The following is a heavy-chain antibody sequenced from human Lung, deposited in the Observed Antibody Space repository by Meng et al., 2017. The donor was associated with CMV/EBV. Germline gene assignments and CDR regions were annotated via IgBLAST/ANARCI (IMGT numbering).Heavy chain of an antibody. V-gene: IGHV3-9*01. Sequence: SCAASGFTFDDYAMHWVRQAPGKGLEWVSGISWNSGSIGYADSVKGRFTISRDNAKNTLYLQMNSLRARDTALYYCAKVSSGLDYWRQGTLVTVSS. J-gene: IGHJ4*02. D-gene: IGHD6-19*01. CDR3: AKVSSGLDY. CDR2: ISWNSGSI. CDR1: GFTFDDYA.